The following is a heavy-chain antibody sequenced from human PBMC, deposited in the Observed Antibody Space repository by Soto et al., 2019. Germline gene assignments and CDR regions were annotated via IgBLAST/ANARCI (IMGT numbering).Heavy chain of an antibody. CDR1: GFTFSSYG. V-gene: IGHV3-30*18. D-gene: IGHD2-2*01. Sequence: GGSLRLSCAASGFTFSSYGMHWVRQAPGKGLEWVAVISYDGSNKYYADSVKGRFTISRDNSKNTLYLQMNSLRAEDTAVYYCAKDLRVCSSTSCSSGMDVWGQGTTVTVS. CDR3: AKDLRVCSSTSCSSGMDV. CDR2: ISYDGSNK. J-gene: IGHJ6*02.